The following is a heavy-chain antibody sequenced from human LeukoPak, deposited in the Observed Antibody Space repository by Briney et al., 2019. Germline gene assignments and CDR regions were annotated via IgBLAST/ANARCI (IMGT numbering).Heavy chain of an antibody. V-gene: IGHV4-59*12. CDR3: ARGHSSGWYLL. CDR2: IHYTGST. CDR1: GGSISSYY. J-gene: IGHJ4*02. D-gene: IGHD6-19*01. Sequence: SETLSLTCTVSGGSISSYYWSWIRQSPGKGLECIGYIHYTGSTNYNPSLKSRVTISVETSKNQFSLKLKSVTAADTAVYYCARGHSSGWYLLWGQGTLVTVSS.